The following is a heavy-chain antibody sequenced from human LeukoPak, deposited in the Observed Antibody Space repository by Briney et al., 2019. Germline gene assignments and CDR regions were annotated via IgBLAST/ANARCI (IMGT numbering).Heavy chain of an antibody. CDR3: AKRKYYYDSSGSLDY. D-gene: IGHD3-22*01. CDR1: GFTFSTYG. Sequence: PGGSLRLSCAASGFTFSTYGMHWVRQAPGKGLEWVSSISTSGDNTYYTDSVKGRFTISRDNSKNTLYLQMNSLRAEDTAVYYCAKRKYYYDSSGSLDYWGQGTLVTVSS. J-gene: IGHJ4*02. CDR2: ISTSGDNT. V-gene: IGHV3-23*01.